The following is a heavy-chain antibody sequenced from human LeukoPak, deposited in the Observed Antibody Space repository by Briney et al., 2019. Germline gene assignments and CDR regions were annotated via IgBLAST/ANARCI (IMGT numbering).Heavy chain of an antibody. CDR3: AKDLEPPLITMVRGIFDY. V-gene: IGHV3-23*01. D-gene: IGHD3-10*01. Sequence: GGSLRLSCAASGFTFSSYSMSWVRQAPGKGLEWVSAISGSGGSTYYADSVKGRFTISRDNSKSTLYLQMNSLRAEDTAVYYCAKDLEPPLITMVRGIFDYWGQGTLVTVSS. J-gene: IGHJ4*02. CDR2: ISGSGGST. CDR1: GFTFSSYS.